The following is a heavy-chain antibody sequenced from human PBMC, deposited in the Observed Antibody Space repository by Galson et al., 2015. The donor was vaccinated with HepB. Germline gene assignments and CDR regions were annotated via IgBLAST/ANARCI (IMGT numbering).Heavy chain of an antibody. D-gene: IGHD4-17*01. CDR1: GGSISSYY. V-gene: IGHV4-59*01. CDR2: IYYSGST. CDR3: ASGDNYHYGMDV. J-gene: IGHJ6*02. Sequence: QVQLQESGPGLVKPSETLSLTCTVSGGSISSYYWSWIRQPPGKGLEWIGYIYYSGSTNYNPSLKSRVTISVDTSKNQFSLKLSSVTAADTAVYYCASGDNYHYGMDVWGQGTTVTVSS.